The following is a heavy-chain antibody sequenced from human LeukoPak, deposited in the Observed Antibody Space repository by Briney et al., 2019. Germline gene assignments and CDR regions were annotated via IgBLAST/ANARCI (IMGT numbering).Heavy chain of an antibody. D-gene: IGHD3-10*01. CDR2: MNPNSGNT. CDR3: ARWVELLWFGKRGYGMDV. CDR1: GYTFTSYD. J-gene: IGHJ6*02. Sequence: ASVKVSCKASGYTFTSYDINWVRQATGQGLEWMGWMNPNSGNTGYAQKFQGRVTMTRNTSISTAYMELSSLRSEDTAVYYCARWVELLWFGKRGYGMDVWGQGTTVTVSS. V-gene: IGHV1-8*01.